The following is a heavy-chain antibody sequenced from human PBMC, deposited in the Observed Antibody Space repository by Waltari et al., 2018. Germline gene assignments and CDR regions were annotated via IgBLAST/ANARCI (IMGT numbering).Heavy chain of an antibody. Sequence: EVQLVESGGGLVQPGGSLRLSCAASGFTFSSCWMNWVRQAPGKGLEWLANIKQDGSEKYYVDSVKGRFTISRDNAKNSLYLQMNSLRAEDTAVYYCARDLYGRFDYWGQGTLVTVSS. V-gene: IGHV3-7*01. D-gene: IGHD2-8*01. CDR2: IKQDGSEK. CDR1: GFTFSSCW. CDR3: ARDLYGRFDY. J-gene: IGHJ4*02.